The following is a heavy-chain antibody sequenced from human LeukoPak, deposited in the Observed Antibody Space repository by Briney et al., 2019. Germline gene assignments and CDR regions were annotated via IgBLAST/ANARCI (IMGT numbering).Heavy chain of an antibody. Sequence: PGGSLRLSCAASGFTFSSYSMNWVRQAPGKGLEWVSYISSSSSTIYYADSVKGRFTISRDNSKNTLYLQMNSLRAEDTAVYYCAKSGDYYGSGNFDYWGQGTLVTVSS. D-gene: IGHD3-10*01. J-gene: IGHJ4*02. V-gene: IGHV3-48*01. CDR1: GFTFSSYS. CDR3: AKSGDYYGSGNFDY. CDR2: ISSSSSTI.